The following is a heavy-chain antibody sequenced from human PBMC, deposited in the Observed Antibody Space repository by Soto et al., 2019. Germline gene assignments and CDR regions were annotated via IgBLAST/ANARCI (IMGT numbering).Heavy chain of an antibody. CDR2: ISGSGTTT. Sequence: VQLVESGGGLVQPGGSLRLSCAVSGFTFSTFGMSWVRQPPGKGLEGVSMISGSGTTTYYPDSVKGRFTISRDNSRNTIDLQVNSLRAEDTAVYYCARHMWDLVEPLVDTWGQGTRVTVSP. CDR1: GFTFSTFG. D-gene: IGHD1-1*01. CDR3: ARHMWDLVEPLVDT. J-gene: IGHJ5*02. V-gene: IGHV3-23*04.